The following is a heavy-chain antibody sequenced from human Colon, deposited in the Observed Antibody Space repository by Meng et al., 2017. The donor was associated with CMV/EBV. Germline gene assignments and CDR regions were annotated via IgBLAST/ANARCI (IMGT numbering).Heavy chain of an antibody. Sequence: ETLSLTCTASGFTFSNSFMSWVRQAPGKGLEWVANIKQDGSEKFYVDSVKGRFTISRDNARKSLYLQMDSLRAEDTAVYYCARLIVGDNDYFDYWGQGTLVTVSS. V-gene: IGHV3-7*01. CDR3: ARLIVGDNDYFDY. CDR2: IKQDGSEK. D-gene: IGHD1-26*01. J-gene: IGHJ4*02. CDR1: GFTFSNSF.